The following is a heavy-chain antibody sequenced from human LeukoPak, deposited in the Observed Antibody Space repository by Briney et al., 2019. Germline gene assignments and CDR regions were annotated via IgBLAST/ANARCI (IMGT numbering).Heavy chain of an antibody. CDR2: MSPNSGNT. CDR3: TRGSSGRRDN. Sequence: ASVKVSCKTSVYTFTSCDINWVRQATGQGLEWMGWMSPNSGNTGYGQSFQGRITMTRDISIGTAYMELSNLTSEDTAIYYCTRGSSGRRDNWGQGTLVTVSA. V-gene: IGHV1-8*01. D-gene: IGHD6-19*01. J-gene: IGHJ4*02. CDR1: VYTFTSCD.